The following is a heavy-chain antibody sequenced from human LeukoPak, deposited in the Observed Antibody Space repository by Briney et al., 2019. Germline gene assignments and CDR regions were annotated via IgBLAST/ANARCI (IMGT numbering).Heavy chain of an antibody. CDR1: GFTFSSYS. CDR3: AREGYSSSWYGLPDY. Sequence: GGSLRLSCAASGFTFSSYSMNWVRQAPGKGLEWVSSISSSSSYIYYADSVKGRFTISRDNAKNSLYLQMNSLRAEDTAVYYCAREGYSSSWYGLPDYWGQGTLVTVSS. D-gene: IGHD6-13*01. V-gene: IGHV3-21*01. CDR2: ISSSSSYI. J-gene: IGHJ4*02.